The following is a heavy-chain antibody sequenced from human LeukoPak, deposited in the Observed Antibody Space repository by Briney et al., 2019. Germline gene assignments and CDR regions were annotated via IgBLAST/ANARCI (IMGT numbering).Heavy chain of an antibody. J-gene: IGHJ4*02. Sequence: GGSLRLSCAASGFTFDEYGMSWVRQAQGKGLEWVSGISDSGSSTYYADSVKGRFTISRDNSKNTLFLQINSLRAEDTAVHYCVKSSDGSTSFDYWGQGTLVTVSS. D-gene: IGHD2-2*01. V-gene: IGHV3-23*01. CDR3: VKSSDGSTSFDY. CDR1: GFTFDEYG. CDR2: ISDSGSST.